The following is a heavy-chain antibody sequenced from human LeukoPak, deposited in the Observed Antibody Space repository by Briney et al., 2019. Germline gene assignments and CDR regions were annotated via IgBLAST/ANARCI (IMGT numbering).Heavy chain of an antibody. CDR1: GFTFTSSA. CDR3: AADSGITGTTDFDY. D-gene: IGHD1-20*01. Sequence: SVKVSCKASGFTFTSSAMQWVRQARGQRLEWIGWIVVGSGNTNHAQKFQERVTITRDMSTSTAYMELSSLRSEDTAVYYCAADSGITGTTDFDYWGQGTLVTVSS. V-gene: IGHV1-58*02. CDR2: IVVGSGNT. J-gene: IGHJ4*02.